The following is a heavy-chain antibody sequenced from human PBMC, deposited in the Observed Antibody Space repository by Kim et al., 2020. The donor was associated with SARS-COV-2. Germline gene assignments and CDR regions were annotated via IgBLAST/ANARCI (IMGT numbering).Heavy chain of an antibody. CDR3: AIREVRLGYGRVDY. D-gene: IGHD1-1*01. CDR1: GGSISSYY. CDR2: IYYSGSA. Sequence: SETLSLTCTVSGGSISSYYWSWIRQPPGKGLEWIGYIYYSGSANYNPSLKSRVTISVDTSKNQFSLKLSSVTAADTAVYYCAIREVRLGYGRVDYWGQGTLVTVSS. V-gene: IGHV4-59*13. J-gene: IGHJ4*02.